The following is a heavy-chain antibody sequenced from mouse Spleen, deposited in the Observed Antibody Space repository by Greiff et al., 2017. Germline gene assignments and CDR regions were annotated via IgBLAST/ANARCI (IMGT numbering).Heavy chain of an antibody. D-gene: IGHD2-10*01. J-gene: IGHJ2*01. CDR1: GYTFTDYY. CDR2: INPYNGGT. Sequence: EVKLQESGPVLVKPGASVKMSCKASGYTFTDYYMNWVKQSHGKSLEWIGVINPYNGGTSYNQKFKGKATLTVDKSSSTAYMELNSLTSEDSAVYYCARSYRYFDYWGQGTTLTVSS. CDR3: ARSYRYFDY. V-gene: IGHV1-19*01.